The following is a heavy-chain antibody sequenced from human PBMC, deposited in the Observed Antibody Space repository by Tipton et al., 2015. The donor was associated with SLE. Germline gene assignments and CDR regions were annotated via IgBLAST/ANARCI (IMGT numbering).Heavy chain of an antibody. V-gene: IGHV4-38-2*01. J-gene: IGHJ4*02. D-gene: IGHD5-18*01. Sequence: GLVKPSETLSLTCGVSGYSISSGYYWGWVRQPPGKGLEWIGRIHTSGSTNHNPSLKSRVTISVDTSRNQFSLKLSSVTAADTAVYYCAKLQLWYFDSWGQGTLVTVSS. CDR3: AKLQLWYFDS. CDR2: IHTSGST. CDR1: GYSISSGYY.